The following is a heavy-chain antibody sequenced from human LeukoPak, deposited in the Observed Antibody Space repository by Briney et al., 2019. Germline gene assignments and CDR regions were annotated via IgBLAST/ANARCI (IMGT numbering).Heavy chain of an antibody. CDR3: ARAGYDFWSGYSEFDY. J-gene: IGHJ4*02. CDR2: INPNSGGT. Sequence: ASVKVSCKASGYTLTGYYMHWVRQAPGQGLEWMGWINPNSGGTNYAQKFQGRVTMTRDTSISTAYMELSRLRSDDTAVYYCARAGYDFWSGYSEFDYWGQGTLVTVSS. D-gene: IGHD3-3*01. CDR1: GYTLTGYY. V-gene: IGHV1-2*02.